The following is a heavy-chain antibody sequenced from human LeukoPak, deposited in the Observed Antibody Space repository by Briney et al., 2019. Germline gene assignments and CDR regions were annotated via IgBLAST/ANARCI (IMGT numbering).Heavy chain of an antibody. V-gene: IGHV3-74*01. CDR1: GFTFSNYE. D-gene: IGHD1-26*01. Sequence: GGSLRLSCAASGFTFSNYEMHWVRQAPGKGLVWVSRINSDGSSTFYADSVKGRFTISRDNAKNTLYQQINSLRAEDTAVYYRARGWAGGFDHWGQGTLVTVSS. CDR3: ARGWAGGFDH. CDR2: INSDGSST. J-gene: IGHJ4*02.